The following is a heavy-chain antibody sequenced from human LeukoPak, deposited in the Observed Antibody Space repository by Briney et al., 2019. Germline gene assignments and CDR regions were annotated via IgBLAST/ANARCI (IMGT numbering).Heavy chain of an antibody. V-gene: IGHV4-59*12. CDR1: GGSISSYY. Sequence: PSETLSLTCTVSGGSISSYYWSWIRQPPGKGLEWIGYIYYSGSTNYNPSLKSRVTISVDTSKNQFSLKLSSVTAADTAVYYCARDVGYCSGRTCYPGAYDIWGQGTMVTVSS. D-gene: IGHD2-15*01. J-gene: IGHJ3*02. CDR2: IYYSGST. CDR3: ARDVGYCSGRTCYPGAYDI.